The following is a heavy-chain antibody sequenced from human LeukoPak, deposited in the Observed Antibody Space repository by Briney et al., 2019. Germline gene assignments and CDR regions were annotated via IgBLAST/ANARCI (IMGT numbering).Heavy chain of an antibody. CDR3: AKDFGLRFLFDY. CDR2: IRYDGSNK. CDR1: GFTFSSYG. Sequence: AGGSLRLSCAASGFTFSSYGMHWVRQAPGKGLEWVAFIRYDGSNKYYADSVKGRFTISRDNSKNTLYLQMNSLRAEDTAVYYCAKDFGLRFLFDYWGQGTLVTVSS. D-gene: IGHD4-17*01. V-gene: IGHV3-30*02. J-gene: IGHJ4*02.